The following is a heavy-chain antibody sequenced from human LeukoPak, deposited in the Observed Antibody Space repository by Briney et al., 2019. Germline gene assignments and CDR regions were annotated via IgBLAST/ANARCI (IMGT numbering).Heavy chain of an antibody. CDR3: ARGVTLYYYYMDV. J-gene: IGHJ6*03. Sequence: PGGSLRLSCAASGFTFSDYYMSWIRQAPGKGLEWVSYISSSGSSIYYADSVKGRFTISRDNAKNSLYLQMNSLRAEDTAVYYCARGVTLYYYYMDVWGKGTTVTVSS. V-gene: IGHV3-11*01. CDR2: ISSSGSSI. D-gene: IGHD5/OR15-5a*01. CDR1: GFTFSDYY.